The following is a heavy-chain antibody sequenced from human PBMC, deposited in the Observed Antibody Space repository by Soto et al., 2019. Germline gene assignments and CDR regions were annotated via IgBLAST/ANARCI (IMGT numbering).Heavy chain of an antibody. D-gene: IGHD1-1*01. Sequence: QVHLVQSGAEVKKPGASVKVSCKGSGYAFTTYGINWVRQAPGQGLEWMGWISAHNGNTNYAQKLQGRFTVTRDTPTSTAYMELRSLRSDDTAVYYFARGRYGDYWRQGALVTVSS. CDR1: GYAFTTYG. V-gene: IGHV1-18*01. J-gene: IGHJ4*02. CDR3: ARGRYGDY. CDR2: ISAHNGNT.